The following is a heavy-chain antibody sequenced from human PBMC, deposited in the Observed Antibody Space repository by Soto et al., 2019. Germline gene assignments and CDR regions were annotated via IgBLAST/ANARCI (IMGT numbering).Heavy chain of an antibody. D-gene: IGHD3-16*01. CDR3: ARITITGDAFDI. J-gene: IGHJ3*02. CDR1: GGSISSYY. CDR2: IYYSGST. V-gene: IGHV4-59*01. Sequence: SETLSLTCAFSGGSISSYYWSLIRQPPGKGLEWIGYIYYSGSTNYNPSLKSRVTISVDTSKNQFSLKLSSVTAADTAVCYCARITITGDAFDIWGQGTMVTVSS.